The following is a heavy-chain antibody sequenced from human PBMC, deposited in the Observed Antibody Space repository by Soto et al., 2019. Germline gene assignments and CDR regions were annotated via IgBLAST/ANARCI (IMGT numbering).Heavy chain of an antibody. V-gene: IGHV1-2*04. D-gene: IGHD6-6*01. CDR2: INPNSGGT. CDR3: ARALAYSSSSAYYYYMHV. Sequence: ASVKVSCKASGYTFTGYYMHWVRQAPGQGLEWMGWINPNSGGTNYAQKFQGWVTMTRDTSISTAYMELSRLRSDDTAVYYCARALAYSSSSAYYYYMHVWGKGTTVTVS. CDR1: GYTFTGYY. J-gene: IGHJ6*03.